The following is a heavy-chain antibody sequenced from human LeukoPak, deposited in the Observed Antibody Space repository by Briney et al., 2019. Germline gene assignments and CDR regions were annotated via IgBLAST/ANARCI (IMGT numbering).Heavy chain of an antibody. CDR1: GGIFSSYA. J-gene: IGHJ4*02. Sequence: SVKVSCKASGGIFSSYAISWVRQAPGQGLEWMGGIIPIFGTANYAQKFQGRVTITADESTSTAYMELSSLRSEDTAVYYCARYKADYYGSGSYYGYWGQGTLVTVSS. D-gene: IGHD3-10*01. V-gene: IGHV1-69*13. CDR3: ARYKADYYGSGSYYGY. CDR2: IIPIFGTA.